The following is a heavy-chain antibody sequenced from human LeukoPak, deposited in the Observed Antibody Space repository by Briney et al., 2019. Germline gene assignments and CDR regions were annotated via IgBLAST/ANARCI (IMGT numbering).Heavy chain of an antibody. D-gene: IGHD3-3*01. CDR1: GGSISSGGYS. Sequence: SETLSLTCAVSGGSISSGGYSWSWIRQPPGKGLEWIGYIYHSGSTYYNPSLKSRVTISVDRSKNQFSLKLSSVTAADTAVYYCARASIFGVAPGKFDYWGQGTLVTVSS. J-gene: IGHJ4*02. CDR3: ARASIFGVAPGKFDY. CDR2: IYHSGST. V-gene: IGHV4-30-2*01.